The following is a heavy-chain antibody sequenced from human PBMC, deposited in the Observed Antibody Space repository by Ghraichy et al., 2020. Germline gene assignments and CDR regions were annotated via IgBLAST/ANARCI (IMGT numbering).Heavy chain of an antibody. V-gene: IGHV4-34*01. D-gene: IGHD3-10*01. Sequence: SQTLSLTCAVYGVSFTDHYWTWIRQSPGKGLEWIGEYNHVGGIKYNPSLSGRVTISLDTSKREVSPRVSPVSAADTAVYYCVTSRWFGIYPDFWGQGTLVTVSS. CDR1: GVSFTDHY. CDR2: YNHVGGI. J-gene: IGHJ4*02. CDR3: VTSRWFGIYPDF.